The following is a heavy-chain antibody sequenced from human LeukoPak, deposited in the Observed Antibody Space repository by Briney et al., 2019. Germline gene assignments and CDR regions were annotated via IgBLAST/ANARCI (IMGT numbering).Heavy chain of an antibody. CDR3: ARRAFALDV. J-gene: IGHJ6*02. CDR1: GFTFNSYE. V-gene: IGHV3-48*03. Sequence: PGGSLRLSCAASGFTFNSYEMNWVRQAPGKALEWVSYISSSGSTIYYADSVKGRFTISRDNAKNSLYLQMNSLRDEDTAVYYCARRAFALDVWGQGTTVTVSS. CDR2: ISSSGSTI.